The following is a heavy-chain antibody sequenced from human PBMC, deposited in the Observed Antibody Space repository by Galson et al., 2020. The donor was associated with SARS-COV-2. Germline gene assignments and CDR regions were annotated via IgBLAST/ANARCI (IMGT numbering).Heavy chain of an antibody. D-gene: IGHD2-8*01. CDR1: GISIIDNY. V-gene: IGHV4-59*01. Sequence: SQTLSLTCSVSGISIIDNYWTWIRQPPGKALEWIGYVYNSGTTNYNPFFKSRVTISEDTSKSQFSLKLTSVTAADTAVYFCARYLRTHGLYVLDFWGQGALVTVSS. CDR3: ARYLRTHGLYVLDF. CDR2: VYNSGTT. J-gene: IGHJ4*02.